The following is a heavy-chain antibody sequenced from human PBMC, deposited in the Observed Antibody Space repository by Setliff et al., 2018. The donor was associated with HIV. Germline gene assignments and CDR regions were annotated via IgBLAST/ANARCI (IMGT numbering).Heavy chain of an antibody. CDR1: GYSISSGYY. J-gene: IGHJ6*03. Sequence: ETLSLTCAVSGYSISSGYYWGWIRQPPGKGLEWIGSIYHSGSTYYNPSLKSRLTISIDTSKNQFSLKLSSVTAADTAVYYCATPVTSRGYYYMDVWGKGTTVTVSS. CDR3: ATPVTSRGYYYMDV. CDR2: IYHSGST. V-gene: IGHV4-38-2*01. D-gene: IGHD4-17*01.